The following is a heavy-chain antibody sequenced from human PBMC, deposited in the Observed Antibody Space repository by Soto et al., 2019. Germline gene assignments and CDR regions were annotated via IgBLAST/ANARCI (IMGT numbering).Heavy chain of an antibody. CDR2: ISGSGGST. V-gene: IGHV3-23*01. CDR3: GREHHYDSSGYYEDYFDY. J-gene: IGHJ4*02. D-gene: IGHD3-22*01. Sequence: GSLRLSCAASGFTFSSYAMSWVRQAPGKGLEWVSAISGSGGSTYCADSVKGRFTISRDNSKNTLYLQMNSLRAEDTAVYYCGREHHYDSSGYYEDYFDYWGQGTLVTVSS. CDR1: GFTFSSYA.